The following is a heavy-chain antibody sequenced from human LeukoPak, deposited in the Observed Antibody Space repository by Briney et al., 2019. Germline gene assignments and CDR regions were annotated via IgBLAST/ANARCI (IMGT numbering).Heavy chain of an antibody. CDR3: ARSLYYYDSKDY. CDR2: INPNSGGT. CDR1: GYTFTGYH. D-gene: IGHD3-22*01. J-gene: IGHJ4*02. Sequence: ASVKVSCKASGYTFTGYHMHWVRQAPGQGLEWMGWINPNSGGTNYAQKFQGRVTMTRDTSISTAYMELSRLRSDDTAVYYCARSLYYYDSKDYWGQGTLVTVSS. V-gene: IGHV1-2*02.